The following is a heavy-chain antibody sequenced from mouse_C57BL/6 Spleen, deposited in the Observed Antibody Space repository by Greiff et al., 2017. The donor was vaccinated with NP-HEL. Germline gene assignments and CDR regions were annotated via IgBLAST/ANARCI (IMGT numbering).Heavy chain of an antibody. V-gene: IGHV1-53*01. CDR3: ARDYDQGTWFAY. Sequence: QVLLLQPGTVLVKPGASVKLSCKASGYTFTSYWMHWVKQRPGQGLAWIGNIYPSNGGTNYNEKFKSKATLTVDKSSSTAYMQLSSLTSEDSAVYYCARDYDQGTWFAYWGQGTLVTVSA. D-gene: IGHD2-4*01. CDR2: IYPSNGGT. CDR1: GYTFTSYW. J-gene: IGHJ3*01.